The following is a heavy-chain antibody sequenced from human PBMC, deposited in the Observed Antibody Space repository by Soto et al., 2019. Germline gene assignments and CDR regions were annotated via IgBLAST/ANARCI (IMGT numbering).Heavy chain of an antibody. D-gene: IGHD6-6*01. V-gene: IGHV4-34*01. CDR3: ARGAWQGIAARSIFDY. J-gene: IGHJ4*02. Sequence: PSETLSLTCAVYGGSFSGYYWSWIRQPPGKGLEWIGEINHSGSTNYNPSLKSRVTISVDTSKNQFSLKLSSVTAADTAVYYCARGAWQGIAARSIFDYWGQGTLVTVSS. CDR2: INHSGST. CDR1: GGSFSGYY.